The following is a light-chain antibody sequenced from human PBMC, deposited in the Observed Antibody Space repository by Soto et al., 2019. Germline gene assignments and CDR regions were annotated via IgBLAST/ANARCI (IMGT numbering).Light chain of an antibody. CDR1: SSDVGGYNY. CDR3: GSYASSSTLYV. CDR2: DVS. Sequence: QSVLTQPASVSGSPGQSITISCTGTSSDVGGYNYVSWYQQHSGKAPKLMIYDVSNRPSGVSSRFSGSKSGNTASLTISGLQAEDEADYYCGSYASSSTLYVFGTGTKVTV. J-gene: IGLJ1*01. V-gene: IGLV2-14*01.